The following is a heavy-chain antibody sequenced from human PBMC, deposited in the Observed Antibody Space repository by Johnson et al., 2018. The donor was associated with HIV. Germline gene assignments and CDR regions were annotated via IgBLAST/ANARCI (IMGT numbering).Heavy chain of an antibody. CDR3: ARGYGGNYDAFDI. Sequence: MQLVESVGGVVQAGRSLRLSCAASGFTFSSYAMHWVRQAPGKGLEWVAVISYDGSNKYYADSVKGRFTISRDNSKNTLYLQMNSLRAEDTAVYYCARGYGGNYDAFDIWGQGTMVTVSS. D-gene: IGHD4-23*01. CDR1: GFTFSSYA. J-gene: IGHJ3*02. CDR2: ISYDGSNK. V-gene: IGHV3-30*04.